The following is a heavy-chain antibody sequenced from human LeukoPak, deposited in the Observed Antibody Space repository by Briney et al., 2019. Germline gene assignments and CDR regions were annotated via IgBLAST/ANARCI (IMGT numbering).Heavy chain of an antibody. D-gene: IGHD1-26*01. CDR1: GFTFSSYW. Sequence: GGSLGLSCAASGFTFSSYWMSWVRQVPGKGLEWVANIKQDGSDKYYVDSVKGRFTISRDNAKNSLFLQINSLRAEDTAVYYCARGGGRTPDYWGQGTLVTVSS. V-gene: IGHV3-7*01. CDR3: ARGGGRTPDY. CDR2: IKQDGSDK. J-gene: IGHJ4*02.